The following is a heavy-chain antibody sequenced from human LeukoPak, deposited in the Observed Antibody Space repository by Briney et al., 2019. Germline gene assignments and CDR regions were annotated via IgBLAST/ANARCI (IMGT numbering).Heavy chain of an antibody. J-gene: IGHJ4*02. CDR1: GYTFTSYG. CDR2: ISAYNGNT. CDR3: ARVVPSTAAGFNYFDY. V-gene: IGHV1-18*01. Sequence: ASVKVSCKASGYTFTSYGISWVRQAPGQGLEWMGWISAYNGNTNYAQKLQGRVTMTTDTSTSTAYMELRSLRSDDTAVYYCARVVPSTAAGFNYFDYWGQGTLVTVPS. D-gene: IGHD6-13*01.